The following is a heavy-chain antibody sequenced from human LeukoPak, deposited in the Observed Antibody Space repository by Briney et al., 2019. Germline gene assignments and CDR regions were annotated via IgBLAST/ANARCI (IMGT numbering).Heavy chain of an antibody. CDR2: IFHSGST. J-gene: IGHJ4*02. CDR1: GFTFSSYDM. Sequence: KAGGSLRLSCAASGFTFSSYDMTWVRQPPGKGLQWIGEIFHSGSTNYNPSLKRRVTISVDNSKNQLSLTLTSVTAADTAVYYCAREVGGDFDALDYWGQGTLVTVSS. D-gene: IGHD4-17*01. V-gene: IGHV4-4*02. CDR3: AREVGGDFDALDY.